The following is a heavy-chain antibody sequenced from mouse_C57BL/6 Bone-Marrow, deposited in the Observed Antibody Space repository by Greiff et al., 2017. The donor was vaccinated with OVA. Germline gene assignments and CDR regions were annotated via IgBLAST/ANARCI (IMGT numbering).Heavy chain of an antibody. CDR1: GFSFNTYA. J-gene: IGHJ4*01. Sequence: GGGLVQPKGSLTLSCAASGFSFNTYAMNWVRQAPGKGLEWVARIRSKSNNYATYYADSVKDRFTISRDDSESMLYLQMNNLKTEDTAMYYCVRQGYYAMDYWGQGTSDTVSS. V-gene: IGHV10-1*01. CDR3: VRQGYYAMDY. CDR2: IRSKSNNYAT.